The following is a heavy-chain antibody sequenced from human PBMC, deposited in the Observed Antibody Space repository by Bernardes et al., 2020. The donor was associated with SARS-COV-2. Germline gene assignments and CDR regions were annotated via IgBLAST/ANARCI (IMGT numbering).Heavy chain of an antibody. V-gene: IGHV3-7*01. CDR1: GFTFSSYW. CDR2: IKQDGSEK. D-gene: IGHD6-6*01. J-gene: IGHJ6*02. Sequence: GWSLRLSCAASGFTFSSYWMSWFRQAPGKGLEWVANIKQDGSEKYYVDSVKGRFTISRDNAKNSLYLQMNSLRAEDTAVYYCAREMYSSSSRLPYYYYGMDGWGQGTTVTVSS. CDR3: AREMYSSSSRLPYYYYGMDG.